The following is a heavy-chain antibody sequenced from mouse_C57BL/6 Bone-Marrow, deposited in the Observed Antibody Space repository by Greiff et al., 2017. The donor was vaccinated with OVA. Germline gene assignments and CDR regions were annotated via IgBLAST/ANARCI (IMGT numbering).Heavy chain of an antibody. V-gene: IGHV3-6*01. CDR1: GYSITSGYY. CDR3: AREAYYGTAWFAY. D-gene: IGHD2-10*01. Sequence: EVKLQQSGPGLVKPSQSLSLTCSVTGYSITSGYYWNWIRQFPENKLEWMGYISYDGSNNYNPSLKNRISITRDTSKNQFFLKLNSVTTEDTATYYCAREAYYGTAWFAYWGQGTLVTVSA. J-gene: IGHJ3*01. CDR2: ISYDGSN.